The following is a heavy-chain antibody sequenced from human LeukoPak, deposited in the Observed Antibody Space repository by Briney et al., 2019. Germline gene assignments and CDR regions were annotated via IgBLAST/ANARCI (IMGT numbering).Heavy chain of an antibody. CDR1: GYTFTGYY. Sequence: ASVKVSCKASGYTFTGYYMHWVRQAPGQGLEWMGWINPNSGGTNYAQKFQGRVTMTRDTSISTAYMELSRLRSDDTAVYYCARALGYGDSVRGRYFDLWGRGTLVTVSS. V-gene: IGHV1-2*02. D-gene: IGHD4-17*01. CDR2: INPNSGGT. J-gene: IGHJ2*01. CDR3: ARALGYGDSVRGRYFDL.